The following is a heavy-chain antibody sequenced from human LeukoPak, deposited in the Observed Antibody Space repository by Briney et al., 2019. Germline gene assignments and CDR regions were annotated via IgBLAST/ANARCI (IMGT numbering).Heavy chain of an antibody. J-gene: IGHJ4*02. V-gene: IGHV3-33*01. Sequence: QPGGSLRLSCAASGFTFSSYGMHWVRQAPGKGLEWVAVIWYDGSNKYYADSVKGRFTISRDNSKNTLYLQMNSLRAEDTAVYYCARDLSPPHLTRFSLYSSSYQFDYWGQGTLVTVSS. CDR1: GFTFSSYG. D-gene: IGHD6-6*01. CDR2: IWYDGSNK. CDR3: ARDLSPPHLTRFSLYSSSYQFDY.